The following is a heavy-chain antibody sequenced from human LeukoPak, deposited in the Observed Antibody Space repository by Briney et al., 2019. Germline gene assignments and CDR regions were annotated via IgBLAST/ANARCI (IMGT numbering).Heavy chain of an antibody. V-gene: IGHV1-2*06. CDR1: GYTFTGYY. J-gene: IGHJ4*02. CDR2: INPNSGGT. D-gene: IGHD3-22*01. CDR3: ATLYYDSSGLPFDY. Sequence: ASVKVSCKASGYTFTGYYMHWVRQAPGQGLEWMGRINPNSGGTNYAQKFQGRVTMTRDTSISTAYMELSRLRSDDTAVYYCATLYYDSSGLPFDYWGQGTLVTVCS.